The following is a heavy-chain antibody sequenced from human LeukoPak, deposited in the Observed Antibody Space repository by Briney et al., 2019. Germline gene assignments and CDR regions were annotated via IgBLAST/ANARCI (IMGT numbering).Heavy chain of an antibody. CDR3: ARGRVAYYYGSGSSYYFDY. D-gene: IGHD3-10*01. Sequence: SETLSLTCTVSGGSISSYYWSWIRQPAGKGLEWIGRIYTSGSTNYNPSLKSRVTMSVGTSKNQFSLKLSSVTAADTAVYYCARGRVAYYYGSGSSYYFDYWGQGTLVTVSS. CDR1: GGSISSYY. V-gene: IGHV4-4*07. J-gene: IGHJ4*02. CDR2: IYTSGST.